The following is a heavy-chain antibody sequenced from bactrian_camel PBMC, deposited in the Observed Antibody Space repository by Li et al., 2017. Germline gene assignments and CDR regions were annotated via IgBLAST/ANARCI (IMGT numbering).Heavy chain of an antibody. V-gene: IGHV3S40*01. Sequence: DVQLVESGGGSVQPGGSMTLSCAVTGNGDGSGYRCTGWFRQAPGQEREGVAAIYSGDGSAIYSDSAKGRFTISQDNAENTLYLQMNSLKPEDSAMYYCAADPWCPGATISRQYLYPCWGQGTQVTVS. D-gene: IGHD4*01. CDR2: IYSGDGSA. CDR3: AADPWCPGATISRQYLYPC. J-gene: IGHJ4*01. CDR1: GNGDGSGY.